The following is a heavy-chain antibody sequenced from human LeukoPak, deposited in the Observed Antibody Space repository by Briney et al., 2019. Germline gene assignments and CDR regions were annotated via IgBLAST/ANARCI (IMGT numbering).Heavy chain of an antibody. CDR1: GGSFSGYY. V-gene: IGHV4-34*01. CDR2: INHSGST. J-gene: IGHJ6*03. D-gene: IGHD6-13*01. CDR3: ARRPPPYSSSWFYYYYMDV. Sequence: PSETLSLTCAVYGGSFSGYYWSWIRQPPGKGLEWIGEINHSGSTNYNPSLKSRVTISVDTSKNQFSLKLSSVTAPDTAVYYCARRPPPYSSSWFYYYYMDVWGKGTAVTVSS.